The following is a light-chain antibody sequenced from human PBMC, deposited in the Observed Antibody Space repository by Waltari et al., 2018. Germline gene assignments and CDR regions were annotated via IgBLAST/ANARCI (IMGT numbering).Light chain of an antibody. CDR2: DNE. J-gene: IGLJ3*02. CDR1: SSNIGTNY. CDR3: GTWDTSLSAVV. Sequence: QSVLTQPPSVSAAPGQKVTISCSGSSSNIGTNYVSWYQQVPGTAPKLLIYDNENRPSVIPDRFSGSKSGTSATLGITVLQTGDEADYYCGTWDTSLSAVVFGGGTKLTVL. V-gene: IGLV1-51*01.